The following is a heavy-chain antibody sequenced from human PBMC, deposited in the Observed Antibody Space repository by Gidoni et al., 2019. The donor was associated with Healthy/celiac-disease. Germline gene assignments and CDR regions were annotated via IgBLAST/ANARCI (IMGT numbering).Heavy chain of an antibody. CDR3: ARDRYYYDSSGFPLWGYFDL. CDR2: IWYDGSNK. Sequence: QVQLVESGGGVVQPGRSLRLSCAASGFTFSSYGMHWVRQAPGKGLEWVAVIWYDGSNKYYADSVKGRFTISRDNSKNTLYLQMNSLRAEDTAVYYCARDRYYYDSSGFPLWGYFDLWGRGTLVTVSS. D-gene: IGHD3-22*01. CDR1: GFTFSSYG. J-gene: IGHJ2*01. V-gene: IGHV3-33*01.